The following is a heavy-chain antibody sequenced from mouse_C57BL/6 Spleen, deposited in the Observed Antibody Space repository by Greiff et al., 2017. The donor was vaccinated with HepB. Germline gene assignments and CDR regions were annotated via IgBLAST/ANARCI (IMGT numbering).Heavy chain of an antibody. V-gene: IGHV5-17*01. D-gene: IGHD1-1*01. J-gene: IGHJ4*01. CDR2: ISSGSSTI. Sequence: EVKLQESGGGLVKPGGSLKLSCAASGFTFSDYGMHWVRQAPEKGLEWVAYISSGSSTIYYADTVKGRFTISRDNAKNTLFLQMTSLRSEDTAMYYCAKNIYYYGSSYVRAMDYWGQGTSVTVSS. CDR1: GFTFSDYG. CDR3: AKNIYYYGSSYVRAMDY.